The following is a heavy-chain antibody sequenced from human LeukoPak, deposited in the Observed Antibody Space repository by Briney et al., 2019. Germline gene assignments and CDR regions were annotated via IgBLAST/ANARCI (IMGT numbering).Heavy chain of an antibody. Sequence: PSGTLSLTCAVSGGSISSSNWWSWVRQPPGKGLEWIGEIYHSGSTNYNPSLKSRVTISVDKSKNQFSLNLTSLTAADTAVYYCARDRKYYYHMDVWGKGTTVTVSS. CDR1: GGSISSSNW. CDR2: IYHSGST. D-gene: IGHD1-14*01. CDR3: ARDRKYYYHMDV. J-gene: IGHJ6*03. V-gene: IGHV4-4*02.